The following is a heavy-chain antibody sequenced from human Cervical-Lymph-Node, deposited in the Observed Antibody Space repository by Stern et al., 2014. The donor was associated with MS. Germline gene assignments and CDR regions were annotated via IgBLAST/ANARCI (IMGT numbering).Heavy chain of an antibody. Sequence: DVQLVQSGADVKKPGESLKISCKASGYIFTNYWIGWVRQMPGKSLEWMGLIYPDDSHTRYSPSFQGQVTISADKSISTAYLQWSSLKASDTAMYYCARITGDRDYWGQGTLVTVSS. V-gene: IGHV5-51*01. CDR1: GYIFTNYW. D-gene: IGHD2-21*02. CDR3: ARITGDRDY. J-gene: IGHJ4*02. CDR2: IYPDDSHT.